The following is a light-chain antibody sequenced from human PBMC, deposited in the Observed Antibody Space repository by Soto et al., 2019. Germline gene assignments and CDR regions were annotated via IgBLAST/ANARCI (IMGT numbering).Light chain of an antibody. CDR1: SSDVGGYKY. Sequence: QSVLTQPASVSGSPGQSITISCTGTSSDVGGYKYVSWYQQHPGKAPNLMIYEVSYRPSGVSNRFSGSKSGNTASLTISVLQGEDEATYYCSSYTSGNIYVFGTGTKVTVL. V-gene: IGLV2-14*03. J-gene: IGLJ1*01. CDR2: EVS. CDR3: SSYTSGNIYV.